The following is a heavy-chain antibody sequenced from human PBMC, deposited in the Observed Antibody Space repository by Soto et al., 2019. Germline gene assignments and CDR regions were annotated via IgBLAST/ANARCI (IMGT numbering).Heavy chain of an antibody. J-gene: IGHJ6*02. V-gene: IGHV5-51*03. CDR3: ARGYCGGECYPDYYYYYGMDV. Sequence: GESLKISCKGSGYSFTSYWIGWVRQMPGKGLEWMGIIYPGDSDTRYSPSFQGQVTISADKSISTAYLQWSSLKASDTAMYYCARGYCGGECYPDYYYYYGMDVWGQGTTVTVSS. CDR1: GYSFTSYW. D-gene: IGHD2-21*01. CDR2: IYPGDSDT.